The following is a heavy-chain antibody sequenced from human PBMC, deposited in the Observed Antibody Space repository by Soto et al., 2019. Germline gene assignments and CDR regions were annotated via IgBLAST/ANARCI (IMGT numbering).Heavy chain of an antibody. CDR3: ARVNIELRYFDWSPQGMDV. D-gene: IGHD3-9*01. CDR1: GGTFSSYA. CDR2: IIPIFGTA. Sequence: AVKVSCKASGGTFSSYAISGVRQAPGQGLEWMEGIIPIFGTANYAQKFQGRVTITADKSTSTAYMELSSLRSEDTAVYYCARVNIELRYFDWSPQGMDVWGQGTTVTVSS. J-gene: IGHJ6*02. V-gene: IGHV1-69*06.